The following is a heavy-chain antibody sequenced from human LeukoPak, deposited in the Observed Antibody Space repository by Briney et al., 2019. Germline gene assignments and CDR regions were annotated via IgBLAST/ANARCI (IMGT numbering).Heavy chain of an antibody. V-gene: IGHV1-2*04. CDR2: INPNSGGT. J-gene: IGHJ6*02. D-gene: IGHD1-26*01. Sequence: GASVKVSCKASGYTFTGYYMHWVRQAPGQGLEWMGWINPNSGGTNYAQKFQGWVTMTRDTSISTAYMELSRLRSDDTAVYYCARGGLWSSGYYYGMDVWGQGTTVTVSS. CDR3: ARGGLWSSGYYYGMDV. CDR1: GYTFTGYY.